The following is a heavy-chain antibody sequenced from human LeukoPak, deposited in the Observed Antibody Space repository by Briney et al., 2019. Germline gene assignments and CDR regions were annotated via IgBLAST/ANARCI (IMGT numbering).Heavy chain of an antibody. CDR1: GFTFSSYS. CDR3: APEHKSGGGRRAGY. V-gene: IGHV3-21*01. CDR2: ISSSSSYI. Sequence: GGSLRLSCAASGFTFSSYSMNWVRPAPGKGLEWVSSISSSSSYIYYADSVKGRFTISRDNAKNSLYLQMNSLRAEDTAVYYCAPEHKSGGGRRAGYWGQGTLVTVSS. D-gene: IGHD2-15*01. J-gene: IGHJ4*02.